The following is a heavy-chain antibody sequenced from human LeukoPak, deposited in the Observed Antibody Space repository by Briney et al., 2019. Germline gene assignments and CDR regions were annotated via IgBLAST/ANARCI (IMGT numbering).Heavy chain of an antibody. CDR2: IYHSGST. Sequence: SETLSLTCAVSGGSISSSNWWSWVRQPPGKGLEWIGEIYHSGSTNYNPSLKSRVTMSVDTSKNQFSLKLSSVTAVDTAVYYCARKATTGPTKAAFDIWGQGTMVTVSS. CDR3: ARKATTGPTKAAFDI. J-gene: IGHJ3*02. CDR1: GGSISSSNW. V-gene: IGHV4-4*02. D-gene: IGHD4-17*01.